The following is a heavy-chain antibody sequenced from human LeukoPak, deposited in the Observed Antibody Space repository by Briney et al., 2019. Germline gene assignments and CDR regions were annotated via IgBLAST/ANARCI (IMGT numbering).Heavy chain of an antibody. J-gene: IGHJ6*02. CDR1: GASISSGAYY. CDR3: ARDRGDGMDV. V-gene: IGHV4-31*03. Sequence: LSLTCNVSGASISSGAYYWSWIRQLPGKGLEWIGCIYDSGSTYYNPSLKSRVTISVDTSKNQFSLKLSSVTAADTAVYYCARDRGDGMDVWGQGTTVTVSS. CDR2: IYDSGST.